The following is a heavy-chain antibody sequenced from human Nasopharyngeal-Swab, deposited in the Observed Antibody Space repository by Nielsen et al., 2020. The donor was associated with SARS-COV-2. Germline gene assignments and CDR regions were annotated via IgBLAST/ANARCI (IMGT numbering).Heavy chain of an antibody. Sequence: ASVTVSCNTSGTYVISWVRQAPGQGLEWVGRISPYNSKANYAQNIQGRVTMTTDTSTSTAYMELSSLRSDATAVYYCARDCSTSSCHLVWGQGTLVTVSS. CDR1: GTYV. J-gene: IGHJ4*02. CDR2: ISPYNSKA. D-gene: IGHD2-2*01. CDR3: ARDCSTSSCHLV. V-gene: IGHV1-18*01.